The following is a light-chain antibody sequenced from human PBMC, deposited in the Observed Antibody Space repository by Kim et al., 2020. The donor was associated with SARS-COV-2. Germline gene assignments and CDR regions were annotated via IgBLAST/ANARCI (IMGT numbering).Light chain of an antibody. J-gene: IGKJ1*01. CDR1: QGISKW. CDR3: QQASRFPRT. Sequence: DIQMTQSPSSLSASAGDRVTITCRASQGISKWLAWYQQKPGQAPKLLIYSASSLQSGVPSRFSGSGSGTDFTLTISNLQPEDSATYYCQQASRFPRTFGQGTKVEIK. CDR2: SAS. V-gene: IGKV1-12*01.